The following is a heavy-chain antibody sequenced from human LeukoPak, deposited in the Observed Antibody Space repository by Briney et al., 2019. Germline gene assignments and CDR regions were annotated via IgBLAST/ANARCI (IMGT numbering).Heavy chain of an antibody. J-gene: IGHJ4*02. Sequence: PGVSLRLSCAASGFIFNSYSMNWVRQAPGKGLEWVSYIRSSSSTIYYTDSVKGRFTISRDNAKNSLFLQMNSLRAEDTAVYYCARGAYAENYFDYWGQGALVTVSS. V-gene: IGHV3-48*01. CDR1: GFIFNSYS. D-gene: IGHD2/OR15-2a*01. CDR3: ARGAYAENYFDY. CDR2: IRSSSSTI.